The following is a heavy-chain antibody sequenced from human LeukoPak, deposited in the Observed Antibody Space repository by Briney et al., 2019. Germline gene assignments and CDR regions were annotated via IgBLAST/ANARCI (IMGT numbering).Heavy chain of an antibody. Sequence: GEPLRLSCAASGFTFSSFAMSWVRQAPGRGLEWVSSISGSGASTYYADSVKGRFTISRDNSRNTLYLQMSSLRAEDTAVYYCVKSHSVAVAGTYSTYYFDSWGQGTLVTVSS. CDR1: GFTFSSFA. CDR3: VKSHSVAVAGTYSTYYFDS. V-gene: IGHV3-23*01. CDR2: ISGSGAST. D-gene: IGHD6-19*01. J-gene: IGHJ4*02.